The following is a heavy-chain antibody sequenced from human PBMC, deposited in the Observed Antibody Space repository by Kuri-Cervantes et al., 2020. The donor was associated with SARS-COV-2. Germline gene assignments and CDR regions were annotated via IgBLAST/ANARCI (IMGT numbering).Heavy chain of an antibody. D-gene: IGHD6-13*01. CDR1: GGTFSSYT. Sequence: ASVKVSCKASGGTFSSYTISWVRQAPGQGLEWMGWINPNSGGTNYARKFQGRVTMTRDTSTSTVYMELSSLRSEDTAVYYCAREHSSSWYETTPFNLYYYYGMDVWGQGTTVPSP. CDR2: INPNSGGT. V-gene: IGHV1-2*02. J-gene: IGHJ6*02. CDR3: AREHSSSWYETTPFNLYYYYGMDV.